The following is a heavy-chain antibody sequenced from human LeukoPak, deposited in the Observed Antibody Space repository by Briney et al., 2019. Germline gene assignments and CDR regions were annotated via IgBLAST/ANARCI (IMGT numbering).Heavy chain of an antibody. J-gene: IGHJ5*02. D-gene: IGHD3-3*01. CDR1: GGSISSYY. V-gene: IGHV4-4*09. CDR2: IYPSGST. Sequence: SETLSLTCTVSGGSISSYYWSWIRQPPGKGLEWIGYIYPSGSTNYNPSLKSRVTISVDTSKGQFSLKLGSVTAADTAVYYCATQETYYDFWSGYHNWFDPWGQGTLVTVSS. CDR3: ATQETYYDFWSGYHNWFDP.